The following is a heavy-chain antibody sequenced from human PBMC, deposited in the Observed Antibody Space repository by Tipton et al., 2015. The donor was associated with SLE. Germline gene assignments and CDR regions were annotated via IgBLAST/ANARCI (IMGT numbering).Heavy chain of an antibody. V-gene: IGHV4-59*08. CDR1: GGSISSYY. Sequence: LRLSCTVSGGSISSYYWSWIRQPPGKGLEWIGYIYYSGSTHYNPSLKSRVTISVDTSKNQFSLKLSSVTAADTAVYYCARRTVAEFDYWGQGTLVTVSS. CDR2: IYYSGST. CDR3: ARRTVAEFDY. J-gene: IGHJ4*02. D-gene: IGHD6-19*01.